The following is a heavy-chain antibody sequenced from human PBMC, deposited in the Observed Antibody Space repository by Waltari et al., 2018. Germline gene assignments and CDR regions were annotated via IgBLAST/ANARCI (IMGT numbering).Heavy chain of an antibody. CDR2: RWYDGSNE. V-gene: IGHV3-33*01. CDR3: ARDTGYSDGWAYYFDY. CDR1: GFTFSSYG. D-gene: IGHD5-18*01. Sequence: QVQLVESGGGVVQPGRSLRLSCAASGFTFSSYGMHWVRQAPGKGLAWVAVRWYDGSNEDYTDSVKGRFTISRDNYKNTRYLQMNSLRAEDTAVYYCARDTGYSDGWAYYFDYWGQGTLVTVSA. J-gene: IGHJ4*02.